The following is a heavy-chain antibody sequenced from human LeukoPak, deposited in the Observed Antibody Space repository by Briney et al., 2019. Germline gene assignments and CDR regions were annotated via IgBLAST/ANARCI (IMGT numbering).Heavy chain of an antibody. CDR3: AREANWGSLDY. CDR1: GGSFSGYY. J-gene: IGHJ4*02. Sequence: PSETLSLTCAVYGGSFSGYYWSWIRQPPGKGLEWIGEINHSGSTNYNPSLKSRVTISVDTSKNQFSLKLSSVTAADTAVYYCAREANWGSLDYWGQGTLVTVSS. D-gene: IGHD7-27*01. CDR2: INHSGST. V-gene: IGHV4-34*01.